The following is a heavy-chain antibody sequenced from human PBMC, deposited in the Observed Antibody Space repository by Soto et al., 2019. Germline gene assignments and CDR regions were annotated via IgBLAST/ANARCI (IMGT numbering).Heavy chain of an antibody. V-gene: IGHV4-34*01. CDR3: ASYTGYSSSWYRVY. D-gene: IGHD6-13*01. CDR1: GGSFSGYY. CDR2: INHSRNT. Sequence: SETLSLTCAVYGGSFSGYYWSWIRQPPGKALAWIGEINHSRNTNYHPSLKSPVTISVDTSKNQFSLKLSSVTAADTAVYYCASYTGYSSSWYRVYWGQGTLVTVSS. J-gene: IGHJ4*02.